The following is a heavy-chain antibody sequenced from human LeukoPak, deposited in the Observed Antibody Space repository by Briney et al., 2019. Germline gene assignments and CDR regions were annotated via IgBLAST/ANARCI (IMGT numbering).Heavy chain of an antibody. Sequence: SETLSLTCTVSGGSIRNYYWSWIRQPPGRGLEWIGYIYYSGSTNYNPSLKSRVTISVDTSKNQFSLKLSSVTAADTAVYYCAGTYRLRRFDPWGQGTLVTVSS. CDR2: IYYSGST. J-gene: IGHJ5*02. D-gene: IGHD2-2*02. CDR3: AGTYRLRRFDP. CDR1: GGSIRNYY. V-gene: IGHV4-59*01.